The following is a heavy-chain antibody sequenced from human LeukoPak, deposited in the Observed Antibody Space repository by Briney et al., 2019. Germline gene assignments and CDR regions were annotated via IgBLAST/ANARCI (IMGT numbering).Heavy chain of an antibody. CDR2: IIPIFGTA. D-gene: IGHD6-13*01. CDR3: ASNGGSWYPQGYYYMDV. J-gene: IGHJ6*03. CDR1: GGTFSSYA. Sequence: SVKVSCKASGGTFSSYAISWVRQAPGQGLEWMGGIIPIFGTANYAQKFQGRVTITTDESTSTAYMELSSLRSEDTAVYYCASNGGSWYPQGYYYMDVWGKGTTVTVSS. V-gene: IGHV1-69*05.